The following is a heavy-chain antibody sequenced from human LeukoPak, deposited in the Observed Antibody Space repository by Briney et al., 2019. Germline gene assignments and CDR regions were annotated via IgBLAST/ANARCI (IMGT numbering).Heavy chain of an antibody. Sequence: PGGSLRLSCAASGFTFSRYWMSWVRQAPGKGLEWVANINEDGSEKNYVDSVKGRFTISRDNAKNSLYLEMNSLTAEDTAVYYCANYYDSSGYYVLDMWGQGTMVTVSP. D-gene: IGHD3-22*01. CDR3: ANYYDSSGYYVLDM. CDR1: GFTFSRYW. J-gene: IGHJ3*02. CDR2: INEDGSEK. V-gene: IGHV3-7*01.